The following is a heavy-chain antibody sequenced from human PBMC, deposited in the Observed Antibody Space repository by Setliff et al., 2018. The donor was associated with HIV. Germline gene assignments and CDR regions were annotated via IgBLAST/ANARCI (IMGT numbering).Heavy chain of an antibody. D-gene: IGHD6-19*01. CDR2: IYYSGST. J-gene: IGHJ5*02. CDR3: ARDRSSGWSKDWFDT. V-gene: IGHV4-39*07. Sequence: SETLSLTCTVSGGSISSNNYYWGWIRQPPGKGQEWIGSIYYSGSTYYNPSLKSRVTISVDTSKNQFSLKLSSVTAADTAMYHCARDRSSGWSKDWFDTWGQGILVTVSS. CDR1: GGSISSNNYY.